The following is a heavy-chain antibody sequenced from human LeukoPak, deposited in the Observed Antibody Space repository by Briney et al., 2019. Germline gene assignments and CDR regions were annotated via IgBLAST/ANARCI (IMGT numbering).Heavy chain of an antibody. CDR1: GGTFSSYA. CDR3: ARDGRELRPFYY. V-gene: IGHV1-69*04. Sequence: SVKVSCKASGGTFSSYAISWVRQAPGQGLEWMGRIIPILGIANYAQKFQGRVTITADKSTSTAYMELSSLRSDDTAVYYCARDGRELRPFYYWGQGTLVTVSS. D-gene: IGHD1-7*01. J-gene: IGHJ4*02. CDR2: IIPILGIA.